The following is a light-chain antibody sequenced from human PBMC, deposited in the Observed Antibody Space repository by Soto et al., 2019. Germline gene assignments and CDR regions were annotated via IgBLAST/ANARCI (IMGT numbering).Light chain of an antibody. CDR2: GNN. CDR1: SSNIGSGYD. J-gene: IGLJ3*02. Sequence: QSVLTQPPSVSGAPGQRVTISCTGSSSNIGSGYDVHWYQQLPVTAPKVLISGNNNRPSGVPERFSGSKSGTSASLAITGLQAEDEADYYCQSYDSSLSGWVFGGGTKLTVL. V-gene: IGLV1-40*01. CDR3: QSYDSSLSGWV.